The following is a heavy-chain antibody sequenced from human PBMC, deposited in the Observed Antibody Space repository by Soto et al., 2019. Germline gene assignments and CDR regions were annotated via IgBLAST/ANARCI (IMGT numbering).Heavy chain of an antibody. CDR1: SDRVSISG. D-gene: IGHD4-17*01. CDR3: ARDPTFYGDMYYFDY. CDR2: IIPYLSNT. V-gene: IGHV1-18*01. J-gene: IGHJ4*02. Sequence: SAKIGCEACSDRVSISGIAWSLKAPGKGLEWMGRIIPYLSNTNYAQKFQGRVTMTTDKSTSTAYMEVSSLRSEDTAVYYCARDPTFYGDMYYFDYWGQGTLVTVSS.